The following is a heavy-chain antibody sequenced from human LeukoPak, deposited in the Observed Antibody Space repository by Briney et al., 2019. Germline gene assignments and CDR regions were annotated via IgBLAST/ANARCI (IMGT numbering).Heavy chain of an antibody. CDR1: GFTFSSYG. CDR2: IWYDGSNK. CDR3: AKSRSFWSGYYFDY. D-gene: IGHD3-3*01. V-gene: IGHV3-33*06. Sequence: GGSLRLSCAASGFTFSSYGMHWVRQAPGKGLEWVAVIWYDGSNKYYADSVKGRFTISRDNSKNTLYLQMNSLRAEGTAVYYCAKSRSFWSGYYFDYWGQGTLVTVSS. J-gene: IGHJ4*02.